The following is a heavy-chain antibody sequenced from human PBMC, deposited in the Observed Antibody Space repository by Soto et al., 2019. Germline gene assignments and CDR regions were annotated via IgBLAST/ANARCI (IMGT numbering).Heavy chain of an antibody. CDR1: GYTFTDYY. CDR2: INPNNGDT. V-gene: IGHV1-2*02. CDR3: ARSVSFITLRPDY. D-gene: IGHD3-10*01. J-gene: IGHJ4*02. Sequence: VSCKASGYTFTDYYLHWVRQAPGQGLECMGWINPNNGDTNYAQKFQGRVTMTRDTSISTAYMEVSRLRSDDTAVYYCARSVSFITLRPDYWGQGTLVTVSS.